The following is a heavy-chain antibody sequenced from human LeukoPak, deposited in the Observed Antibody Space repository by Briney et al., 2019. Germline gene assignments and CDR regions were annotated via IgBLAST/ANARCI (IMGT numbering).Heavy chain of an antibody. V-gene: IGHV3-21*06. CDR1: GFAFSSQN. CDR2: ISTSGDST. Sequence: GGSLRLSCAASGFAFSSQNMNWARQAPGKGLEWVAYISTSGDSTKYADSVEGRFTISRDNAENSLYLLMNSLRVEDTAVYYCVKNGWLDYWGQGILVTVSS. J-gene: IGHJ4*02. D-gene: IGHD6-19*01. CDR3: VKNGWLDY.